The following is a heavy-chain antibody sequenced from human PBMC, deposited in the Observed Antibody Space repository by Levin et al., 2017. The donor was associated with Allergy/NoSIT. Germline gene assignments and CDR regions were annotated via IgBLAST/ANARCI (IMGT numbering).Heavy chain of an antibody. CDR3: ARDPSGSFFNWFDP. D-gene: IGHD1-26*01. Sequence: PSETLSLTCTVSGGSISSYYWSWIRQPPGKGLEWIGYVYKSGGTNYNPSLKSRVTISVDTSKNQFSLKLRSVTAADPAVYYCARDPSGSFFNWFDPWGQGTLVTVSS. J-gene: IGHJ5*02. CDR1: GGSISSYY. CDR2: VYKSGGT. V-gene: IGHV4-59*01.